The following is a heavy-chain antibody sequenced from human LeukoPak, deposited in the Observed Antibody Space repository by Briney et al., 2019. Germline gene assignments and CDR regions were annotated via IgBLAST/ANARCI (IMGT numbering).Heavy chain of an antibody. J-gene: IGHJ4*02. CDR2: IYYSGST. D-gene: IGHD2-15*01. Sequence: SETLSLTCTVSGGSISSTNDYWGRIRKPPGKGLEWIGSIYYSGSTYYNQSLKSRVTISVDTSKKQFYLKLTSVTAVDTAVYYCARYSFPAWRSFDYWGQGTLVTVSP. V-gene: IGHV4-39*01. CDR3: ARYSFPAWRSFDY. CDR1: GGSISSTNDY.